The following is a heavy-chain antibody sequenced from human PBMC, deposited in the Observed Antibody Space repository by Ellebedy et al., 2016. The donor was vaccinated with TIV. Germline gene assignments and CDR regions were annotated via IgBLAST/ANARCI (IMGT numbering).Heavy chain of an antibody. Sequence: SETLSPTXSVSGGSINSYYWSWIRQSPVKGLEWIGYVHYSGGTKYSPSLKSRVFISIDTSKNQFSLKLSSVTAADTAVYYCARDSSNSRWYLWGQGTLVTVSS. D-gene: IGHD4-23*01. CDR3: ARDSSNSRWYL. CDR2: VHYSGGT. CDR1: GGSINSYY. V-gene: IGHV4-59*01. J-gene: IGHJ5*02.